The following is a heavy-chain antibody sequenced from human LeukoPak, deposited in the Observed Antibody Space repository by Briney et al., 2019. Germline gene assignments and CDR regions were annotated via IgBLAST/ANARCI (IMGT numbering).Heavy chain of an antibody. CDR1: GYSISSGYY. Sequence: SETLSLTCAVSGYSISSGYYWGWSRQPPGKGLEWIGNIYHSGSTYYNPSLQSRVTISLDTSKNQFSLKLSSVTAADTAVYYCARVGGSSEPLDYWGQGTLVTVSS. CDR3: ARVGGSSEPLDY. D-gene: IGHD1-26*01. J-gene: IGHJ4*02. CDR2: IYHSGST. V-gene: IGHV4-38-2*01.